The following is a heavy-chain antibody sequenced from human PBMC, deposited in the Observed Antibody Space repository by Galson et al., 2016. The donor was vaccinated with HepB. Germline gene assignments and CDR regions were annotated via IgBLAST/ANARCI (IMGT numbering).Heavy chain of an antibody. CDR2: IIPIFGTA. J-gene: IGHJ6*02. Sequence: SVKVSCKALGGTFSSYVISWVRQAPGQGLEWMGGIIPIFGTAEYAQKFQGRVTITADKSTSTAYMELSSLRSEDTAVYYCARDGRVRGVLDYYYGMDVWGQGTTVTVTS. CDR3: ARDGRVRGVLDYYYGMDV. D-gene: IGHD3-10*01. CDR1: GGTFSSYV. V-gene: IGHV1-69*06.